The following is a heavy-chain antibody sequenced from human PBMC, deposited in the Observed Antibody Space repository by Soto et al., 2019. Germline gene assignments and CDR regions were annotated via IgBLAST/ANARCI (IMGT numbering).Heavy chain of an antibody. CDR2: IYHSGRT. V-gene: IGHV4-31*03. CDR3: ARWVEVSLDYFDS. D-gene: IGHD1-20*01. Sequence: NPSETLSLTCTVSGGSMSNGYYYWSWVRQNPGKGLEWIGHIYHSGRTYYNPSLKSRVGILVDTSKNQFSLNLNSVTAADTAVYYCARWVEVSLDYFDSWGQGTPVTVSS. CDR1: GGSMSNGYYY. J-gene: IGHJ4*02.